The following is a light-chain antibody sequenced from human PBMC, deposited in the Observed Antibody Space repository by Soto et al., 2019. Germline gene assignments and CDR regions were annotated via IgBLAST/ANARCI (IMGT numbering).Light chain of an antibody. J-gene: IGKJ4*01. CDR2: SAS. Sequence: DIQMTQSPSSLSASVGDRVTITCRASQTISNYLNWYQQKPGKAPKLLIYSASSLLSGVPSRFSGSASGTDFTLTISTLQPEDFAAYFCQQTNNYPLTFGGGTKVDIK. CDR3: QQTNNYPLT. CDR1: QTISNY. V-gene: IGKV1-39*01.